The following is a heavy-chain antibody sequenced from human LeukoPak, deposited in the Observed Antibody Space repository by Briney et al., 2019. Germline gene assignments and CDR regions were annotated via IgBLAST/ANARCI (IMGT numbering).Heavy chain of an antibody. D-gene: IGHD6-13*01. CDR1: GFTFSSYW. V-gene: IGHV3-74*01. J-gene: IGHJ4*02. CDR2: IDTDGSST. CDR3: ILAAASTEFDS. Sequence: GGSLRLSCAASGFTFSSYWMHWVRQAPGKGLVWVSRIDTDGSSTSYADSVKGRFTISRDNAKNTLYLQMSSLRAEDTAVYYCILAAASTEFDSWGQGTLVTVSS.